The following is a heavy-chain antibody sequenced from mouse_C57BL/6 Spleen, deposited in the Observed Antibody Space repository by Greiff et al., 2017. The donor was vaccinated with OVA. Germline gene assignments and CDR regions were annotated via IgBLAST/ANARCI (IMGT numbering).Heavy chain of an antibody. J-gene: IGHJ3*01. D-gene: IGHD1-1*01. CDR3: AGYYGSSFF. CDR1: GYTFTSYW. Sequence: QVQLQQSGAELVRPGTSVKLSCKASGYTFTSYWMHWVKQRPGQGLEWIGVIDPSDSYTNYNQKFKGKATLTVDTSSSTAYMQLSRLTSEDSAVYYCAGYYGSSFFWGQGTLVTVSA. CDR2: IDPSDSYT. V-gene: IGHV1-59*01.